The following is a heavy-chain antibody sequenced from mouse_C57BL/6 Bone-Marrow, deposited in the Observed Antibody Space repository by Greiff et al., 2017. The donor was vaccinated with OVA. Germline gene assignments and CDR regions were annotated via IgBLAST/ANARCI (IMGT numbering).Heavy chain of an antibody. Sequence: QVQLKQSGAELMKPGASVKLSCKATGYTFTGYWIEWVKQRPGHGLEWIGEILPGSGSTNYNVKFKGKATFTADTSSNTAYMQLSSLTTEDSAIYYCARRSSYEGFAYWGQGTLVTVSA. CDR2: ILPGSGST. J-gene: IGHJ3*01. D-gene: IGHD1-1*01. CDR3: ARRSSYEGFAY. CDR1: GYTFTGYW. V-gene: IGHV1-9*01.